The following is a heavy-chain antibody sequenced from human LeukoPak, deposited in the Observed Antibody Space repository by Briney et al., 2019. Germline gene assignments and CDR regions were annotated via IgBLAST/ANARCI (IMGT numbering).Heavy chain of an antibody. J-gene: IGHJ4*02. CDR2: INPNSGGT. D-gene: IGHD1-26*01. V-gene: IGHV1-2*02. CDR1: GYTFTGYY. CDR3: ARESDSGNYPLDY. Sequence: VASVKVSCKASGYTFTGYYMHWVRQAPGQGLEWMGWINPNSGGTNYAQKFQGRVTMTRDTSISKAYMELSRLRSDDTAVYYCARESDSGNYPLDYWGQGTLVTVSS.